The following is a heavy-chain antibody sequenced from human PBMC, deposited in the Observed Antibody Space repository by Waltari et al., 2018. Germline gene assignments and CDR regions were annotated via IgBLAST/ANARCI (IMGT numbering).Heavy chain of an antibody. CDR3: VKETGYYYFDY. CDR1: GFTFDDYA. J-gene: IGHJ4*02. V-gene: IGHV3-9*01. D-gene: IGHD3-9*01. CDR2: MNYNGDSV. Sequence: EVQLVESGGGLVQPGRSLRLSCAASGFTFDDYAMHWVRQAPGKGLEWVSTMNYNGDSVHYADSVKGRFTISRDNAKNSLYLQMNSLRPEDTALYYCVKETGYYYFDYWGRGTLVTVSS.